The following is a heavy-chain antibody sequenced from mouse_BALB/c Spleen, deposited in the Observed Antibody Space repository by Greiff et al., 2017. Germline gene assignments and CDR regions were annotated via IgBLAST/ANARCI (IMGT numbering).Heavy chain of an antibody. CDR2: IDPANGNT. D-gene: IGHD2-3*01. CDR3: ARRHGYYDYAMDY. Sequence: EVKLEESGAELVKPGASVKLSCTASGFNIKDTYMHWVKQRPEQGLEWIGRIDPANGNTKYDPKFQGKATITADTSSNTAYLQLSSLTSEDTAVYYCARRHGYYDYAMDYWGQGTSVTVSS. CDR1: GFNIKDTY. V-gene: IGHV14-3*02. J-gene: IGHJ4*01.